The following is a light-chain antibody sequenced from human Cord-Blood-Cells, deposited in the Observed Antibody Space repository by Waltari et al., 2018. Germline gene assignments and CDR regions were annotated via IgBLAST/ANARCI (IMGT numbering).Light chain of an antibody. J-gene: IGKJ1*01. CDR1: HSISSW. CDR2: KAS. Sequence: DIQMTQSPSTLSASVGDRVTITCRASHSISSWLAWYQQKQENAPKLMYYKASSLDSGVPSRCSGSGAGTEFTLTISSLQPDDFATYYCQQYNSYSQTFGQGTKVEIK. V-gene: IGKV1-5*03. CDR3: QQYNSYSQT.